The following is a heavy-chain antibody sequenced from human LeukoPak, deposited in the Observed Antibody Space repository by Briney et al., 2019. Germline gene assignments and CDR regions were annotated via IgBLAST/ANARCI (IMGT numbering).Heavy chain of an antibody. D-gene: IGHD3-3*01. CDR1: GGSISSSFYY. Sequence: SETLSLTCTVSGGSISSSFYYWGWIRQPPGKGLEWIGSIYYSGNTYYNPSLKSRVTISVDTSKNHFSLHVRSVTAADTAVYYCARVKRASSVTIFGVVPDYWGQGTRVTVSS. CDR3: ARVKRASSVTIFGVVPDY. V-gene: IGHV4-39*02. CDR2: IYYSGNT. J-gene: IGHJ4*02.